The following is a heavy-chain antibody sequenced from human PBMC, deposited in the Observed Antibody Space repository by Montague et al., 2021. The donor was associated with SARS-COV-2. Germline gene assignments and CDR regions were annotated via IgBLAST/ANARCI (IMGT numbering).Heavy chain of an antibody. Sequence: SETLSLTCSVSGGSISSYYWSWIRQSPGKGLECIGYIFHSGITVXNPSLKSRVTISVDMSKNQFSLQLNSVTAADSAVYYCARTEYNWNDWFDPWGQGTLVTVSS. D-gene: IGHD1-20*01. CDR3: ARTEYNWNDWFDP. J-gene: IGHJ5*02. CDR2: IFHSGIT. V-gene: IGHV4-59*13. CDR1: GGSISSYY.